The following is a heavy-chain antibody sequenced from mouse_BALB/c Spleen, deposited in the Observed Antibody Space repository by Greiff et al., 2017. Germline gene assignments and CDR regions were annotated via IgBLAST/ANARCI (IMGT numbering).Heavy chain of an antibody. V-gene: IGHV1S45*01. CDR2: INPYNDYT. Sequence: EVKLVESGAELVRPGASVKISCKAFGYTFTNHHINWVKQRPGQGLDWIGYINPYNDYTSYNQKFKGKATLTVDKSSSTAYMELSSLTSEDSAVYYCARSRRYDDFDYWGQGTTLTVSS. CDR3: ARSRRYDDFDY. CDR1: GYTFTNHH. J-gene: IGHJ2*01. D-gene: IGHD2-14*01.